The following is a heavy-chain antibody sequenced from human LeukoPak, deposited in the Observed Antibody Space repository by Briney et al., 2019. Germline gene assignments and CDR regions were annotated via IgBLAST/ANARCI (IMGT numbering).Heavy chain of an antibody. Sequence: ASVKVSCKASGYTFTSYDINWVRQATGQGLEWMGWMNPNSGNTGYAQKFQGRVTMTRNTSISTAYMELSSLRSEDTAVYYCARAGNDFWSGYYRGSWFDPWGLGTLVTVSS. CDR3: ARAGNDFWSGYYRGSWFDP. CDR1: GYTFTSYD. V-gene: IGHV1-8*01. J-gene: IGHJ5*02. CDR2: MNPNSGNT. D-gene: IGHD3-3*01.